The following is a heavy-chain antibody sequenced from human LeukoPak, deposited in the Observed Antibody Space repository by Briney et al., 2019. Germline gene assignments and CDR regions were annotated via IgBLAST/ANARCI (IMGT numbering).Heavy chain of an antibody. D-gene: IGHD2-21*02. Sequence: SETLSLTCTVSGGSISSSSYYWGWIRQPPGKGLEWIGSIYYSGSTYYNPSLKSRVTISVDTSKNQFSLKLSSVTAADTAVYYCARQLYCGGDCHHPNWFDPWGQGTLVTVSS. J-gene: IGHJ5*02. CDR2: IYYSGST. CDR1: GGSISSSSYY. V-gene: IGHV4-39*01. CDR3: ARQLYCGGDCHHPNWFDP.